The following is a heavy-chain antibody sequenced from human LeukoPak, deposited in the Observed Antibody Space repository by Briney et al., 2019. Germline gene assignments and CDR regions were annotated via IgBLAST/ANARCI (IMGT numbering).Heavy chain of an antibody. CDR3: ARERGPFDY. J-gene: IGHJ4*02. V-gene: IGHV3-30*04. CDR2: ISYDGSNK. Sequence: GSLRLSCAASGFTFNSYAMHWVRQAPGKGLEWVAVISYDGSNKYYADSVKGRFTISRDNSKNTLYLQMNSLRAEDTAVYYCARERGPFDYWGQGTLVTVSS. CDR1: GFTFNSYA.